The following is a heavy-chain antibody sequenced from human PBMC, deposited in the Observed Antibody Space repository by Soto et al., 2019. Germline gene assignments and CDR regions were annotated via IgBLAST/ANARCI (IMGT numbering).Heavy chain of an antibody. Sequence: EVQLLESGGGLVQPGGSLRLSCAASGFTFSSYAMSWVRQAPGKGLEWGSAISGSGGSTDYADSVKGRFTISRDNSKNTLYLQMNSLRAEDTAVYYCALSGSSGYYYFDYWGQGTLVTVSS. CDR2: ISGSGGST. CDR1: GFTFSSYA. CDR3: ALSGSSGYYYFDY. J-gene: IGHJ4*02. V-gene: IGHV3-23*01. D-gene: IGHD3-22*01.